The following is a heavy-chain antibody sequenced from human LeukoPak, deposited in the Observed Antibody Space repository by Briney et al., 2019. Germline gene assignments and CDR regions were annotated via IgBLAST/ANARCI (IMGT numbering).Heavy chain of an antibody. J-gene: IGHJ6*02. CDR3: ARDTVSSGYYYYYYGMDV. CDR1: GGSVSSGSYY. CDR2: IYYSGST. Sequence: SETLSLTCTVSGGSVSSGSYYWSWIRQPPGKGLEWIGYIYYSGSTNYNPSLKSRVTISVDTSKNQFSLKPSSVTAADTAVYYCARDTVSSGYYYYYYGMDVWGQGTTVTVSS. V-gene: IGHV4-61*01. D-gene: IGHD3-22*01.